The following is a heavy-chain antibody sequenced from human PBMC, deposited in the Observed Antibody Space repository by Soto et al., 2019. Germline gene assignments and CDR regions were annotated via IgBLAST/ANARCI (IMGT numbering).Heavy chain of an antibody. Sequence: FMRDSCXAAEVTSVGYGMHRILQNPGKGLEWVAVISYDGSNKYYADSVKGRFTISRDNSKNTLYLQMNSLRAEDTAVYYCAKEQYDIWSGYHEGLGYAGLDVWGQGTTVTVSS. CDR3: AKEQYDIWSGYHEGLGYAGLDV. CDR2: ISYDGSNK. J-gene: IGHJ6*02. D-gene: IGHD3-3*01. CDR1: EVTSVGYG. V-gene: IGHV3-30*18.